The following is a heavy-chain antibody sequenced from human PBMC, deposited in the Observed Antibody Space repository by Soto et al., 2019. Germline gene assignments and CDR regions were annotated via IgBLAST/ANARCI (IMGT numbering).Heavy chain of an antibody. CDR1: SGSISSSNW. Sequence: SETLSLTCAVSSGSISSSNWWTWVRQPPGKGLEWIGEIYHSGNTNYNPSLKSRVTILVDKSKKQFSMKLSSVTAADTAVYYCARRAYPGFDYWGQGTLVTVSS. CDR3: ARRAYPGFDY. CDR2: IYHSGNT. V-gene: IGHV4-4*02. J-gene: IGHJ4*02.